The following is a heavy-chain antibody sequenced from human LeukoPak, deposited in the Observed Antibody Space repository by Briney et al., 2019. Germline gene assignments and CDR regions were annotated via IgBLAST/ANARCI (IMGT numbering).Heavy chain of an antibody. J-gene: IGHJ4*02. V-gene: IGHV1-69*05. CDR2: IIPIFGTA. CDR3: ASSYSSGRVDY. CDR1: GYTFTGYY. Sequence: GASVKVSCKASGYTFTGYYMHWVRQAPGQGLEWMGWIIPIFGTANYAQKFQGRVTITTDESTSTAYMELSSLRSEDTAVYYCASSYSSGRVDYWGQGTLVTVSS. D-gene: IGHD6-19*01.